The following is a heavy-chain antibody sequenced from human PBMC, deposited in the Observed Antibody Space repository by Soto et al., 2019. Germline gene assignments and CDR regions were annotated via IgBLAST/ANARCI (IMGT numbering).Heavy chain of an antibody. Sequence: ASVKVSCKASGYTFPSHYMHWVRQAPGQGLEWMGIINPSGGSTNYAQKVQGRVTMTTDTSTSTAYMELRSLRSDDTAVYYCARGVGSGSYYNQYNWFDPWGQGTLVTVSS. CDR2: INPSGGST. CDR3: ARGVGSGSYYNQYNWFDP. V-gene: IGHV1-46*01. CDR1: GYTFPSHY. D-gene: IGHD3-10*01. J-gene: IGHJ5*02.